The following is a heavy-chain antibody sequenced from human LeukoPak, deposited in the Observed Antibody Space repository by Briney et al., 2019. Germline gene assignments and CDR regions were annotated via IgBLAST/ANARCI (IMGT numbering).Heavy chain of an antibody. CDR3: ATYYCSTTSCYPYFFDY. CDR2: INPDNGNT. Sequence: ASVKVSCKASGYPFTRYGISWVRQAPGQGLEWMGWINPDNGNTKYAQKFQGRVTMTTDTSTSTAHMELRSLRPDDTAVYYCATYYCSTTSCYPYFFDYWGQGTLVTVSS. D-gene: IGHD2-2*01. CDR1: GYPFTRYG. J-gene: IGHJ4*02. V-gene: IGHV1-18*01.